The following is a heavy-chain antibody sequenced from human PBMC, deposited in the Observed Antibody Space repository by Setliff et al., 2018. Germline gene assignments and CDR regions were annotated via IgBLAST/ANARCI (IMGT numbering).Heavy chain of an antibody. V-gene: IGHV5-51*01. J-gene: IGHJ4*02. D-gene: IGHD6-13*01. CDR2: IYSSDPHT. CDR3: ARALASAGTVYFDY. CDR1: GYTFTSYW. Sequence: PGESLKISCKASGYTFTSYWIGWVRQMPGKGLEWLGIIYSSDPHTRYSPSFQGQDTISADKSISTAYLQWSSLKASDTAMYYCARALASAGTVYFDYWGQGTLVTVSS.